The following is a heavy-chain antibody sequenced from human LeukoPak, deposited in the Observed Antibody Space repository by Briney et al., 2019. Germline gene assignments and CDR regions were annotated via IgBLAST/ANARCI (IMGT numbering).Heavy chain of an antibody. J-gene: IGHJ4*02. Sequence: GGSLRLSCAGSGFTFSDHYMSWIRQAPGKGLEWISYISSSGSTIYYADSAKGRFTISRDNAKNSLYLQMNNLRAEDTAVYYCARKPGAVDYWGQGTLVTVSS. CDR1: GFTFSDHY. D-gene: IGHD3-10*01. CDR2: ISSSGSTI. CDR3: ARKPGAVDY. V-gene: IGHV3-11*04.